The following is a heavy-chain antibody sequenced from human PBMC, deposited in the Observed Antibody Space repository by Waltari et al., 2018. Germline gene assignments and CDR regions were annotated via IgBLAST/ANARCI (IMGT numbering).Heavy chain of an antibody. CDR3: ARDRSRKNFDF. J-gene: IGHJ4*02. CDR2: INPNSGES. V-gene: IGHV1-2*02. Sequence: LVQSGTVEKKPGTSVKVSCEASGYPFFGYFIHRVRHAPGQGLEWMGFINPNSGESNYAQKFQGRVTMTRDTSTSTAFMEVSSLTSDDTAVYYCARDRSRKNFDFWGQGTPVIVSS. CDR1: GYPFFGYF.